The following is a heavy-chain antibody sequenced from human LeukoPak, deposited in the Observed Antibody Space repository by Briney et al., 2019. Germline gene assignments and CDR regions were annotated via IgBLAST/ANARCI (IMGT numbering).Heavy chain of an antibody. CDR2: ISWNSGSI. CDR1: GFTFDDYA. CDR3: ARGYGSSTSCSGGDY. J-gene: IGHJ4*02. V-gene: IGHV3-9*01. Sequence: GRSLRLSCAASGFTFDDYAMHWVRQAPGKGLEWVSGISWNSGSIGYADSVKGRITISRDNAKNSLYLQMNSLRAEDTVVYYCARGYGSSTSCSGGDYWGQGTLVTVSS. D-gene: IGHD2-2*01.